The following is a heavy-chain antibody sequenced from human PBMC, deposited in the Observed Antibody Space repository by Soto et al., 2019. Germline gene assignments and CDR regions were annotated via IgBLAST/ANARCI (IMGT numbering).Heavy chain of an antibody. V-gene: IGHV4-59*01. CDR1: GGSISSYY. J-gene: IGHJ3*02. Sequence: SETLSLTCPVSGGSISSYYWSCIRQPPGKGLEWIVYISYSGSTNYNPSLKSRVTISVDTSKNQFSLKLSSVTAADTAVYYCASRSPHYDFWSGYSVWDAFDIWGQGTMVTVSS. D-gene: IGHD3-3*01. CDR2: ISYSGST. CDR3: ASRSPHYDFWSGYSVWDAFDI.